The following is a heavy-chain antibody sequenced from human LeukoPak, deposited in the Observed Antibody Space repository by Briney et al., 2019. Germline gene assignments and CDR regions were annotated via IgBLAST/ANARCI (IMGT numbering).Heavy chain of an antibody. J-gene: IGHJ6*04. CDR3: ARDTSHYDLLTGSRDFYSGVVV. V-gene: IGHV1-2*02. CDR2: INANSGGT. D-gene: IGHD3-9*01. Sequence: ASVKVSCKASGYTFIDYHIHWVRQAPGQGLEWMGWINANSGGTKYAQKFQGRVTMTSDTSISTAYMELTRLRSDDTAVYYCARDTSHYDLLTGSRDFYSGVVVWGEGSTVSVSS. CDR1: GYTFIDYH.